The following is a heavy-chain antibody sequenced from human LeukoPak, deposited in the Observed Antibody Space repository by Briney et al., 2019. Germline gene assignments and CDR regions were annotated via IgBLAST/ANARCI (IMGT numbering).Heavy chain of an antibody. Sequence: TGGSLSLSCAASGFTFSSYAMHWVRQAPGKGLEWVAVISYDGSNKYYADSVKGRFTISRDNSKNTLYLQMNSLRAEDTAVYYCAREGDAFDIWGQGTMVTVSS. CDR1: GFTFSSYA. CDR3: AREGDAFDI. J-gene: IGHJ3*02. CDR2: ISYDGSNK. V-gene: IGHV3-30-3*01.